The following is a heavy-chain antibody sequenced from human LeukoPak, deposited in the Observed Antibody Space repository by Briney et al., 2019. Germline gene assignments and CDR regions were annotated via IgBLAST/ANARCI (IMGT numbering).Heavy chain of an antibody. Sequence: PGGSLRLSCAASGFTFSSYEMNWVCQAPGKGLEGVSYISSSGSTIYYADSVKGRFTISRDNAKNSLYLQMNSLRAEDTAVYYCARDPGDSSGYVFDYWGQGTLVTVSS. J-gene: IGHJ4*02. CDR3: ARDPGDSSGYVFDY. D-gene: IGHD3-22*01. CDR2: ISSSGSTI. CDR1: GFTFSSYE. V-gene: IGHV3-48*03.